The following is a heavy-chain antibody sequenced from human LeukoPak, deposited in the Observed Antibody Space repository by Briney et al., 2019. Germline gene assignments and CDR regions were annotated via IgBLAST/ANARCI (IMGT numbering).Heavy chain of an antibody. CDR1: GFTFSSYA. V-gene: IGHV3-30-3*01. J-gene: IGHJ4*02. Sequence: PGRSLRLSCAASGFTFSSYAMHWVRQAPGKGLEWVAVISYDGSNKYYADSVKGRFTISRDKSKNTLYLQMNSLRAEDTAVYYCARGLGQYCGGDCYSGWYFDYWGQGTLVTVSS. CDR2: ISYDGSNK. CDR3: ARGLGQYCGGDCYSGWYFDY. D-gene: IGHD2-21*02.